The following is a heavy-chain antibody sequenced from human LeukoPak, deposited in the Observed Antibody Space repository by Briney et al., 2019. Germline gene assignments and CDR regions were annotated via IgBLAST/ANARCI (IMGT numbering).Heavy chain of an antibody. D-gene: IGHD4-11*01. Sequence: SETLSLTCTVSGGSISSYYWSWLRQPPGKGLEGVGYIYYSGSTNYNPSLKSRVTISVDTSKNQFSLKLSSVAAADTAVYYCASGVLTVTLFDYWGQGTLVTVSS. CDR2: IYYSGST. V-gene: IGHV4-59*01. J-gene: IGHJ4*02. CDR1: GGSISSYY. CDR3: ASGVLTVTLFDY.